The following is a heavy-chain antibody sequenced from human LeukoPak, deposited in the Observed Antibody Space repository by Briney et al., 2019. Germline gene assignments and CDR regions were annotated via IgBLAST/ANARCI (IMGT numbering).Heavy chain of an antibody. CDR2: INSDGSST. V-gene: IGHV3-74*01. CDR3: ARDRLQGIAAAGDYYYYYYMDV. Sequence: GGSLRLSCAASGFTFSSYWMHWVRQAPGKGLVWVSRINSDGSSTSYADSVKGRFTISRDNAKNTLYLQMNSLRAEDTAVYYCARDRLQGIAAAGDYYYYYYMDVWGKGTTVTVSS. CDR1: GFTFSSYW. J-gene: IGHJ6*03. D-gene: IGHD6-13*01.